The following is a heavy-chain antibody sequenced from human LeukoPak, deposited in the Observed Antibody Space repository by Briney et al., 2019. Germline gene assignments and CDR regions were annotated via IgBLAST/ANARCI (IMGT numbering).Heavy chain of an antibody. V-gene: IGHV3-7*03. D-gene: IGHD6-6*01. CDR1: GFTFNNYD. Sequence: GGSLRLSCAASGFTFNNYDMSWVRQAPGKGLEWVANIKQDGSTKYYLDSVKGRLTVSRDNAKNSVFLQINSLRAEDTAIYYCARIGYSSSSFDYWGQGTLVTVSS. CDR2: IKQDGSTK. J-gene: IGHJ4*02. CDR3: ARIGYSSSSFDY.